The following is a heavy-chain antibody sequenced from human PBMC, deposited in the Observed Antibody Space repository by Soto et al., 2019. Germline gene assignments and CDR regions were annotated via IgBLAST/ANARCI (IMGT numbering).Heavy chain of an antibody. J-gene: IGHJ4*02. CDR1: GFTFSSYA. CDR2: ISGSGGST. V-gene: IGHV3-23*01. CDR3: AKPASSRGYSGYDLDY. Sequence: GGSLRLSCAASGFTFSSYAMSWVRQAPGKGLEWVSAISGSGGSTYYADSVKGRFTISRDNSKNTLYLQMNSLRAEDTAVYYCAKPASSRGYSGYDLDYWGQGTLVTVSS. D-gene: IGHD5-12*01.